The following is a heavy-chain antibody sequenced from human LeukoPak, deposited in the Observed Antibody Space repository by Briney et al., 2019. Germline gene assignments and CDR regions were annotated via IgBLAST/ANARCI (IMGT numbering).Heavy chain of an antibody. CDR1: GFTFNNYW. J-gene: IGHJ4*02. Sequence: PGGSLRLSCAASGFTFNNYWMHWVRQAPGKGLVWVSRINSDGSSTGYADSVRGRFTISRDTAKNTLYLQMNSVRVEDTAMYYCAREEYSVRRGARLGHWGQRTLVIVSS. CDR2: INSDGSST. CDR3: AREEYSVRRGARLGH. D-gene: IGHD4-11*01. V-gene: IGHV3-74*01.